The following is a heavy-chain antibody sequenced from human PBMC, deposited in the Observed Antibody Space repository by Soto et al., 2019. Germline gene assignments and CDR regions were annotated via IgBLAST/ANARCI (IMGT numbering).Heavy chain of an antibody. J-gene: IGHJ4*02. V-gene: IGHV1-8*01. CDR3: ARAPRNWGFDF. CDR1: GYTLTNYD. D-gene: IGHD7-27*01. Sequence: QVQLVQSGAEVKKHGASVKVSCKASGYTLTNYDSKWVRQTTGQGLEWMGWMNPNSGDTGYAQKFQGRVTMTRNTAISTAYMELSSLTFEDTAIYSCARAPRNWGFDFWGQGTLVTVSS. CDR2: MNPNSGDT.